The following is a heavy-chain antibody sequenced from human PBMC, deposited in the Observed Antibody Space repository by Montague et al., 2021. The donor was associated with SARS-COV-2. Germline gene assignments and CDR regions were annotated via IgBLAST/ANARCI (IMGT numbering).Heavy chain of an antibody. Sequence: TLSLTCTVSDDSISGGRYYWSWIRQPAGKGLERIGRIYTSGNTNYNPSLKSRVSMLVDTSKNQLSLKLSSVTAADAAIYYCARARITGTTKDYYGMDVWGQGTTVTVS. V-gene: IGHV4-61*02. CDR3: ARARITGTTKDYYGMDV. D-gene: IGHD1-7*01. CDR1: DDSISGGRYY. CDR2: IYTSGNT. J-gene: IGHJ6*02.